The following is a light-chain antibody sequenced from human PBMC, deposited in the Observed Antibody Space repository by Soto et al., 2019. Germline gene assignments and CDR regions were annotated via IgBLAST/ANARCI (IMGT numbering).Light chain of an antibody. CDR2: VAS. J-gene: IGKJ4*01. V-gene: IGKV1-39*01. Sequence: DIQITQSPSSLSSSVRDRVTITCLASQNIGRFLNWHQQKPGKAPNVLINVASTLRSGVPSRFSGSGSGTDFNLTINSLQPEDFATYFCQQSFTTPLTFGGGTKVDNK. CDR3: QQSFTTPLT. CDR1: QNIGRF.